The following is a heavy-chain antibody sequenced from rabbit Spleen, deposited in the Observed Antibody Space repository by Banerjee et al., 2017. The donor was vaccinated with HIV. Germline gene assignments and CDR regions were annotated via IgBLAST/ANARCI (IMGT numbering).Heavy chain of an antibody. CDR1: GFSFSSIYW. Sequence: QEQLVESGGGLVQPEGSLTLTCTASGFSFSSIYWICWVRQAPGKGLEWIGCIYTGGSGSTASASWEKGRFTISKTSSTTVTLQLNSLTAADTATYFCARGSATMTMVITGYYLSLWGPGTLVTVS. J-gene: IGHJ4*01. V-gene: IGHV1S45*01. CDR2: IYTGGSGST. CDR3: ARGSATMTMVITGYYLSL. D-gene: IGHD2-1*01.